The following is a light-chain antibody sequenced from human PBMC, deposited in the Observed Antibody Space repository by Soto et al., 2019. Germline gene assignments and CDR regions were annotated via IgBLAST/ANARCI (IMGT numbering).Light chain of an antibody. CDR2: KAS. V-gene: IGKV1-5*03. J-gene: IGKJ1*01. CDR3: QQYNNWPRT. CDR1: QSISGW. Sequence: DIQMTQSPSTLSASVGDRVTITCRASQSISGWLAWYQQKPGKAPNLLIYKASSLESGVPSRFSGSGSGTEFTLTISSLQPEDFAVYYCQQYNNWPRTFGQGTTVDIK.